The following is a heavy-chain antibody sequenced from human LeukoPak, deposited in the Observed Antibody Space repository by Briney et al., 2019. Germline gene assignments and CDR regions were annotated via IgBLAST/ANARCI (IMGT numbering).Heavy chain of an antibody. D-gene: IGHD5-18*01. V-gene: IGHV4-34*01. CDR2: INHSGST. CDR3: ARAAIQLWLLTVLHWFDP. Sequence: PGGSLRLSCAASGFTFSTYRMNWVRQPPGKGLEWIGEINHSGSTNYNPSLKSRVTISVDTSKNQFSLKLSSVTAADTAVYYCARAAIQLWLLTVLHWFDPWGQGTLVTVSS. CDR1: GFTFSTYR. J-gene: IGHJ5*02.